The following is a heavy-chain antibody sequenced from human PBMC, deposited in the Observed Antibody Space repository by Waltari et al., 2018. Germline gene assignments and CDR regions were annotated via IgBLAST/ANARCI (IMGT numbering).Heavy chain of an antibody. J-gene: IGHJ3*02. Sequence: QVQLVQSGAEVKKPGSSVKVSCKASGGPFSSYAISWVRPAPGQGLEWMGGIIPIFGTANYAQKFQGRVTITADESTSTAYMELSSLRSEDTAVYYCARDGEAAAAEDAFDIWGQGTMVTVSS. CDR1: GGPFSSYA. D-gene: IGHD6-13*01. CDR2: IIPIFGTA. CDR3: ARDGEAAAAEDAFDI. V-gene: IGHV1-69*12.